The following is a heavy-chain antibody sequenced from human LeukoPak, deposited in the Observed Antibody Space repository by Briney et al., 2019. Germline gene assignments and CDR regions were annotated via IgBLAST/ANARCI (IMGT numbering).Heavy chain of an antibody. CDR3: ARDLHGYCGGDCSDDY. V-gene: IGHV1-8*01. D-gene: IGHD2-21*01. J-gene: IGHJ4*02. CDR1: GYTFTSYD. Sequence: ASVKVSCKASGYTFTSYDINWVRQATGQGLEWMGWMNPNSGNTGYAQKFQGRVTMTRNSSITTAYMELSSLRSEDTAVYYCARDLHGYCGGDCSDDYWGQGTLVTVSS. CDR2: MNPNSGNT.